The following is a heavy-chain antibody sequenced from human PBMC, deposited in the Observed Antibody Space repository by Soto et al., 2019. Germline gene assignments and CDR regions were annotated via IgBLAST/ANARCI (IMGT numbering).Heavy chain of an antibody. D-gene: IGHD2-15*01. CDR1: GGSISSGGDY. Sequence: QVQLQESGPGLVKPSQTLSLTCIVSGGSISSGGDYWSWIRQLPGKGLEWIGFIYYSGSTSYNPSLKSXXXXXXXXXXXXXXXXXXXXXXADTAVYYCARDGCSGGSCFDIWGQGTMVTVSS. CDR3: ARDGCSGGSCFDI. V-gene: IGHV4-31*01. J-gene: IGHJ3*02. CDR2: IYYSGST.